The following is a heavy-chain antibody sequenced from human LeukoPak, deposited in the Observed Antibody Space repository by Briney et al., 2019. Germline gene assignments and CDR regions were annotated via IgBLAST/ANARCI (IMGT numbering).Heavy chain of an antibody. D-gene: IGHD6-13*01. Sequence: GGSLRLSCAASGFTFSSYSMNWVRQAPGKGLEWVSSISSSSSYIYYADSVEGRFTISRDNAKNSLYLQMNSLRAEDTAVYYCARVVAAAGTFVFDYWGQGTLVTVSS. CDR1: GFTFSSYS. V-gene: IGHV3-21*01. CDR3: ARVVAAAGTFVFDY. J-gene: IGHJ4*02. CDR2: ISSSSSYI.